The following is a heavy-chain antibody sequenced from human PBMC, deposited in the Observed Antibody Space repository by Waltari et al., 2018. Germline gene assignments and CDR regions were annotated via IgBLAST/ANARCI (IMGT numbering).Heavy chain of an antibody. Sequence: QVQLQESGPGLVKPSETLSLTCTVSGGFISNYYWSWIRQPAGKGLEWIGRIYSSGRTIYNPSLKSRVTMSVDTSKNQFSLKLISVTAADTAVYYCARDFGNTNWFDPWGQGTLVTVSS. D-gene: IGHD3-3*01. V-gene: IGHV4-4*07. CDR3: ARDFGNTNWFDP. CDR1: GGFISNYY. J-gene: IGHJ5*02. CDR2: IYSSGRT.